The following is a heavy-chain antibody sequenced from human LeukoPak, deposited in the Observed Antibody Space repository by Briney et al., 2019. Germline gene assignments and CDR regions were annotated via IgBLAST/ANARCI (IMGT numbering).Heavy chain of an antibody. J-gene: IGHJ4*02. CDR1: GFTFSSYS. CDR2: ISSSSSYI. V-gene: IGHV3-21*04. Sequence: PGGSLRLSCAASGFTFSSYSMNWVRQAPGKGLEWVSSISSSSSYIYYADSVKGRFTISRDNSKNTLYLQMNSLRAEDTAVYYCAKDSYYDSSGAFDYWGQGTLVTVSS. D-gene: IGHD3-22*01. CDR3: AKDSYYDSSGAFDY.